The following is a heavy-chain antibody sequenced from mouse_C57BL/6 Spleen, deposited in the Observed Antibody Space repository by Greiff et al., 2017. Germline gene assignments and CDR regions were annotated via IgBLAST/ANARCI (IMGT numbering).Heavy chain of an antibody. CDR3: ARSSFITTSWYFDV. CDR2: IDPSDSYT. CDR1: GYTFTSYW. Sequence: QVQLKQPGAELVMPGASVKLSCKASGYTFTSYWMHWVKQRPGQGLEWIGEIDPSDSYTNYNQKFKGKSTLTVDKSSSTAYMQLSSLTSEDSAVYYCARSSFITTSWYFDVWGTGTTVTVSS. V-gene: IGHV1-69*01. D-gene: IGHD1-1*01. J-gene: IGHJ1*03.